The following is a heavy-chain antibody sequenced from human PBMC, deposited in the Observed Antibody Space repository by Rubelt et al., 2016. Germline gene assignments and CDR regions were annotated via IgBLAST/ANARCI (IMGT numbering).Heavy chain of an antibody. Sequence: QVQLVQSGAEVKKPGSSVKVSCKASGGTFSRYAISWVRQAPGQGLEWMGGITPMFGTANYAQTLQGRLTITADEATCTAYMELSSLRSEDTAVYYCAREGGTYYIFDYWGQGTLVTVSS. V-gene: IGHV1-69*01. J-gene: IGHJ4*02. CDR3: AREGGTYYIFDY. CDR2: ITPMFGTA. CDR1: GGTFSRYA. D-gene: IGHD1-26*01.